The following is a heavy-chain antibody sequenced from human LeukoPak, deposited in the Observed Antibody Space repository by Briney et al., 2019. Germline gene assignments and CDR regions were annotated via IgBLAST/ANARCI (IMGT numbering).Heavy chain of an antibody. Sequence: ASVKVSCKASGYTFTGYYMHWVRQAPGQGLEWMGWINPNSGGTNYAQKFQGRVTMTRDTSISTAYMELSRLRSDDTAVYYCARDAWWAGYNYSPFDYWGQGTLVTASS. CDR1: GYTFTGYY. CDR2: INPNSGGT. D-gene: IGHD5-24*01. CDR3: ARDAWWAGYNYSPFDY. V-gene: IGHV1-2*02. J-gene: IGHJ4*02.